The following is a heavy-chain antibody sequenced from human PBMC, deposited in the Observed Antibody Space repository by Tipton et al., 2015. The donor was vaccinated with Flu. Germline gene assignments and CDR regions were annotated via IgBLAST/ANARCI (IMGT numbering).Heavy chain of an antibody. CDR1: GDSIGSDYY. V-gene: IGHV4-38-2*01. CDR2: VFYTGTT. Sequence: TLSLTCSVSGDSIGSDYYWAWIRQPPGKGLEWIGNVFYTGTTDYNPSLKSRVTISVDISKNQFSLKLRSVTAADTAVYYCAAVAGNGNWFDPWGLGVLVTVSS. J-gene: IGHJ5*02. D-gene: IGHD6-19*01. CDR3: AAVAGNGNWFDP.